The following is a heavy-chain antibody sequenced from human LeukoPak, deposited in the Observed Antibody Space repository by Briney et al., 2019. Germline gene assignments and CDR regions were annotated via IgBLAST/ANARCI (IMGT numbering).Heavy chain of an antibody. V-gene: IGHV1-8*01. CDR1: GYTFTSYD. CDR2: MNPNSGNT. D-gene: IGHD3-9*01. J-gene: IGHJ3*02. Sequence: ASVKVSCKASGYTFTSYDINWVRQATGQGLEWMGWMNPNSGNTGYAQKFQGRVTMTRNTSISTAYMELSSLRSEDTAVYYCARDLRRYLDHAFDIWGQGTMVTVSS. CDR3: ARDLRRYLDHAFDI.